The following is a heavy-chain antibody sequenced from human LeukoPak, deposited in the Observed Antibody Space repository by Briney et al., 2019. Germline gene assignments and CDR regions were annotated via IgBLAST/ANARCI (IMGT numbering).Heavy chain of an antibody. D-gene: IGHD3-3*01. CDR2: IWYDGSNK. CDR1: GFTFSSYG. CDR3: ARGDFWSGYYALDY. V-gene: IGHV3-33*01. J-gene: IGHJ4*02. Sequence: GRSLRLAWAASGFTFSSYGMHWVRQAPGKGLEWVAVIWYDGSNKYYADSVKGRFTISRDDSQNTLYLQMNSLRAEDTAVYYCARGDFWSGYYALDYWGQGTLVTVSS.